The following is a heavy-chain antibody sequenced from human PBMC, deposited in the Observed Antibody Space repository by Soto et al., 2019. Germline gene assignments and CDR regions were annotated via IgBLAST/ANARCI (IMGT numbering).Heavy chain of an antibody. Sequence: SETLSLTCTVSGGSISSYYWSWIRQPPGKELEWIAYIYYSGSTNYNPSLKSRVTISVDTSKNQFSLKLNSMTAADTAVYYCARIPGRYHFDYWGQGTLVTVSS. CDR3: ARIPGRYHFDY. D-gene: IGHD1-26*01. CDR2: IYYSGST. V-gene: IGHV4-59*08. CDR1: GGSISSYY. J-gene: IGHJ4*02.